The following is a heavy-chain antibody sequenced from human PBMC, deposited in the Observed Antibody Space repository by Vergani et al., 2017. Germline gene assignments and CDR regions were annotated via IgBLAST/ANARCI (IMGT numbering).Heavy chain of an antibody. J-gene: IGHJ6*03. CDR1: GGSISSGSYY. V-gene: IGHV4-61*02. CDR2: IYTSGST. D-gene: IGHD2-2*01. CDR3: AREGVVVPAYYYYYYMDV. Sequence: QVQLQESGPGLVKPSQTLSLTCTVSGGSISSGSYYWSWIRQPAGKGLEWIGRIYTSGSTNYNPSLKSRVTMSVDTSKNQFSLKLSSVTAADTAVYYWAREGVVVPAYYYYYYMDVWGKGTTVTVSS.